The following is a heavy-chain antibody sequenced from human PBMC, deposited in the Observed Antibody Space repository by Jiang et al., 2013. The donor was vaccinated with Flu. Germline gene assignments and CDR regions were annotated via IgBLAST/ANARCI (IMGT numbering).Heavy chain of an antibody. V-gene: IGHV7-4-1*02. Sequence: KASGYTFSRYPLNWVRQAPGQGLEWMGWINTYTGNPTYAQGFTGRFVFSLDTSVSTAYLQISSLKAEDTAVYYCASPHDSGSNLGFIFYYYGMDVWGQGTTVTVSS. CDR1: GYTFSRYP. D-gene: IGHD3-10*01. CDR2: INTYTGNP. CDR3: ASPHDSGSNLGFIFYYYGMDV. J-gene: IGHJ6*02.